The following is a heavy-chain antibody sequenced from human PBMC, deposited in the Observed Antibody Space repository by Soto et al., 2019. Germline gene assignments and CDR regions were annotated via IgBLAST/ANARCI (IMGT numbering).Heavy chain of an antibody. CDR1: GFTFSSYA. CDR3: AKGGGSKDYYDTSGYYLYYYCAMDV. CDR2: LSGSGVST. Sequence: EVQLLESGGGLVQPGGSLRLSCAASGFTFSSYAMTWVRQAPGKGLEWVSALSGSGVSTYYADSVKGRFTISRDNSKNTRYLQMNSLGAEDTAVYYCAKGGGSKDYYDTSGYYLYYYCAMDVWGQGTTVTVSS. V-gene: IGHV3-23*01. D-gene: IGHD3-22*01. J-gene: IGHJ6*02.